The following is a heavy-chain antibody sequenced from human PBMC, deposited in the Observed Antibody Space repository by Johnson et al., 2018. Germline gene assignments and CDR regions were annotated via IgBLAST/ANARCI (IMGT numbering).Heavy chain of an antibody. Sequence: QVQLQESGPGLVKPSETLSLTCTVSGGSISSYYWNWIRQPPGKGLEWIGYIYYSGSANYNPSLKSRVSISVDTSKNQLSLKLSSVTAADTAVYYSVRGARSCRSSSGRNYYYSMDGWGKGTTVTVSS. CDR2: IYYSGSA. CDR3: VRGARSCRSSSGRNYYYSMDG. D-gene: IGHD2-2*01. V-gene: IGHV4-59*01. J-gene: IGHJ6*03. CDR1: GGSISSYY.